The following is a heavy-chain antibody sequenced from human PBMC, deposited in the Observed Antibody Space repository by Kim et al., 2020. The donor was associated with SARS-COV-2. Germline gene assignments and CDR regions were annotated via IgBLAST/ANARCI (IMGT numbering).Heavy chain of an antibody. D-gene: IGHD1-26*01. V-gene: IGHV4-4*02. CDR3: AREQSGSYSFDY. J-gene: IGHJ4*02. Sequence: NYNPSLKSRVTISVDKSKNQFSLKLSSVTAADTAVYYCAREQSGSYSFDYWGQGTLVTVSS.